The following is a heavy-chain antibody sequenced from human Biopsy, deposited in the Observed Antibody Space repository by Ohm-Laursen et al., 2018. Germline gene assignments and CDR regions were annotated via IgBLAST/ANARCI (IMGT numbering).Heavy chain of an antibody. Sequence: SLRLSCTASGFTFSNYAMSWVRQAPGKGLEWVANIKRDGRQSNHADSVKGRFTISRDNAKNSLYLQMNSLRAEDTAVYYCTRDTTYYAGTTYYDALDVWGQGTTVTVSS. D-gene: IGHD2/OR15-2a*01. CDR2: IKRDGRQS. V-gene: IGHV3-7*01. CDR1: GFTFSNYA. CDR3: TRDTTYYAGTTYYDALDV. J-gene: IGHJ3*01.